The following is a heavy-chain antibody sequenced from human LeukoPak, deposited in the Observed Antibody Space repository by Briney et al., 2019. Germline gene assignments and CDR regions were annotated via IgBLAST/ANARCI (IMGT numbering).Heavy chain of an antibody. CDR3: ASHPYCGGDCSLGDY. V-gene: IGHV1-2*06. Sequence: ASVKVSCKASGYTFTCYYMHWVRQAPGQGLEWMGRINPNSGGTNYAQKFQGRVTMTRDTSISTAYMELSRLRSDDTAVYYCASHPYCGGDCSLGDYGGQGTLVTVSS. CDR2: INPNSGGT. J-gene: IGHJ4*02. CDR1: GYTFTCYY. D-gene: IGHD2-21*02.